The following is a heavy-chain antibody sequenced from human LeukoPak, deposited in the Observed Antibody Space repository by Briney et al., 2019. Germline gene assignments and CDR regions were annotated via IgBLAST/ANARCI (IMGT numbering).Heavy chain of an antibody. D-gene: IGHD6-19*01. CDR3: ARVPSSGWLFDY. J-gene: IGHJ4*02. V-gene: IGHV3-74*01. CDR2: INSDGSST. CDR1: GFTFSSYE. Sequence: GGSLRLSCAASGFTFSSYEMNWVRQAPGKGLEWVSRINSDGSSTSYADSVKGRFTISRDNAKNTLYLQMNSLRAEDTAVYYCARVPSSGWLFDYWGQGTLVTVSS.